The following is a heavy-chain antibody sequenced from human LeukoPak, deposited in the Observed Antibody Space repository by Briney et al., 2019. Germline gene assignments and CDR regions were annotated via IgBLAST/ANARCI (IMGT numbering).Heavy chain of an antibody. V-gene: IGHV4-4*07. J-gene: IGHJ3*02. CDR3: ARVLLKAFYT. CDR1: GGSISGFY. CDR2: MYTDDGTA. Sequence: SETLSLTCSVSGGSISGFYWSWIRQPAGKGLEWIGRMYTDDGTADYNPALQSRITMSIDTSRNQFSLKLTSVTAADTAVYYCARVLLKAFYTWGQGTKVTVSS. D-gene: IGHD2/OR15-2a*01.